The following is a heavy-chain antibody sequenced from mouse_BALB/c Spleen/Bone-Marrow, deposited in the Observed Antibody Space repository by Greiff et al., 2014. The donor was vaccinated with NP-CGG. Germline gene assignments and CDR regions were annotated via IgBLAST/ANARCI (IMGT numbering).Heavy chain of an antibody. V-gene: IGHV14-3*02. CDR1: GFNIKDTY. D-gene: IGHD1-1*01. J-gene: IGHJ4*01. Sequence: VQLQQSGAELVKPGASVKLSCTASGFNIKDTYMPWVKQRPEQGLEWIGRIDPANGNTNYDPKFQGKATITADTSSNTAYLQLSRLTSEDTADYYGATLTAVVDAMNYWGQGTSVTVSS. CDR3: ATLTAVVDAMNY. CDR2: IDPANGNT.